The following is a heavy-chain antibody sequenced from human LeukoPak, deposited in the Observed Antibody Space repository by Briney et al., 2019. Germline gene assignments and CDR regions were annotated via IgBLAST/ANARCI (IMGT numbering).Heavy chain of an antibody. D-gene: IGHD6-13*01. CDR2: IIPILGIA. CDR3: ARDGGSSWPLFDY. CDR1: GGAFSSYA. Sequence: SVKVSCKASGGAFSSYAISWVRQAPGQGLEWMGRIIPILGIANYAQKFQGRVTITADKSTSTAYMELSSLRSEDTAVYYCARDGGSSWPLFDYWGQGTLVTVSS. V-gene: IGHV1-69*04. J-gene: IGHJ4*02.